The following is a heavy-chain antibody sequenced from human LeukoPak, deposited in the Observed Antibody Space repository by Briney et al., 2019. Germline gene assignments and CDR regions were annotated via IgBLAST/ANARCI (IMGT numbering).Heavy chain of an antibody. D-gene: IGHD5-12*01. CDR3: ARDGVATNGVGFDY. V-gene: IGHV1-3*01. J-gene: IGHJ4*02. CDR2: INAGNGNT. CDR1: GYTFTSYA. Sequence: ASVKVSCKASGYTFTSYAMHWVRQAPGQRLEWMGWINAGNGNTKYSQKFQGRVTMTRDTSTSTVHVELSSLRSEDTAVYYCARDGVATNGVGFDYWGQGTLVTVSS.